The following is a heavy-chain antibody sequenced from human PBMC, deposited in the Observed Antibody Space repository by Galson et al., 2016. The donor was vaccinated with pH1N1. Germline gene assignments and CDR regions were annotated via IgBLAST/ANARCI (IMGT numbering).Heavy chain of an antibody. CDR1: GGTFGSYG. Sequence: SVKVSCKASGGTFGSYGINWVRQAPGQGLEWMGGIIPIYKTTKYAQNFQGRVTITADESTTTAYMELSSLRSEDTAVYYCAREAYDDTDLSDWYFDLWGRGTLLTVSS. J-gene: IGHJ2*01. CDR3: AREAYDDTDLSDWYFDL. D-gene: IGHD3-22*01. CDR2: IIPIYKTT. V-gene: IGHV1-69*13.